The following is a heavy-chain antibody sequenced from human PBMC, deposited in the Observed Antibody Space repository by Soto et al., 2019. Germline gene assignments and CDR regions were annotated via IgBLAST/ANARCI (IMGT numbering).Heavy chain of an antibody. V-gene: IGHV3-23*01. CDR3: AKDYGDYVY. CDR2: ISGSGGST. J-gene: IGHJ4*02. Sequence: EVQLLESGGGLVQPGGSLRLSCAASGFTFSNHAMSWVRQAPGKGLEWVSGISGSGGSTYYADSVKGRFTISRDNSKNTLYLQMNSLRVEDTAVYYCAKDYGDYVYWGQGTLVTVSS. CDR1: GFTFSNHA. D-gene: IGHD4-17*01.